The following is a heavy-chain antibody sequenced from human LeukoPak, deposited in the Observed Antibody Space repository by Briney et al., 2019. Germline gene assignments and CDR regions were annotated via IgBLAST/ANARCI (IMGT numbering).Heavy chain of an antibody. CDR1: GYTLTELS. CDR3: ARSPPLADFWSGYDQGYFDY. CDR2: FDPEDGET. J-gene: IGHJ4*02. D-gene: IGHD3-3*01. Sequence: ASVEVFCKVSGYTLTELSMHWVRQAPGKGLEWMGGFDPEDGETIYAQKFQGRVTVTRDTSTSTVYMELSSLRSEDTAVYYCARSPPLADFWSGYDQGYFDYWGQGTLVTVSS. V-gene: IGHV1-24*01.